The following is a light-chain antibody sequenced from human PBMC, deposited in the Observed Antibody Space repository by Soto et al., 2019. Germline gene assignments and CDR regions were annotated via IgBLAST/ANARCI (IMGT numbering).Light chain of an antibody. Sequence: ELVIAQSRAPLSLSPGERSTPSCRGSQSVSSNLAWYQQKPGQTPRLLIYDTSIRATGVPARFSGSRSGADFTLTISSLQSEDFAFYYCQPFHYRWTFGKGTKVDI. CDR1: QSVSSN. V-gene: IGKV3-15*01. CDR2: DTS. CDR3: QPFHYRWT. J-gene: IGKJ1*01.